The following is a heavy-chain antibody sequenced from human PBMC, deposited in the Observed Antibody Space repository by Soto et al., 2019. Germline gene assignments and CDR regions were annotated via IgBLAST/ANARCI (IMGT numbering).Heavy chain of an antibody. V-gene: IGHV3-7*05. CDR1: GFTFSSYW. CDR3: ARDLISATGFDY. Sequence: EVHLVESGGGLGQPGGSLRLSCAASGFTFSSYWMSWVRQAPGKGLEWVANIKQDGSEKYYVDSVKGRFTISRDNPNTSLYLQLNSLRAEDTAVYYCARDLISATGFDYWGQGTLVTVSS. CDR2: IKQDGSEK. J-gene: IGHJ4*02. D-gene: IGHD2-15*01.